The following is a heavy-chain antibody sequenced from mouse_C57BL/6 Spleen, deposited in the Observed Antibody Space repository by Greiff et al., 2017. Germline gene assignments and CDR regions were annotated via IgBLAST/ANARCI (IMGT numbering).Heavy chain of an antibody. V-gene: IGHV1-64*01. D-gene: IGHD1-1*01. CDR3: ATLIYYYGSSGY. Sequence: QVQLQQPGAELVKPGASVKLSCKASGYTFTSYWMHWVKQRPGQGLEWIGMIHPNSGSTNYNEKFKSKATLTVDKSSSTAYMQLSSLTSEDSAVYYCATLIYYYGSSGYWGQGTTLTVSS. CDR2: IHPNSGST. CDR1: GYTFTSYW. J-gene: IGHJ2*01.